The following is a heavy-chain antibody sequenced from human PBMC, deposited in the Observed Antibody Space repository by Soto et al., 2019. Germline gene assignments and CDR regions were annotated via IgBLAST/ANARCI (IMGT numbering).Heavy chain of an antibody. CDR1: GFTFSTHA. V-gene: IGHV3-30-3*01. D-gene: IGHD1-20*01. Sequence: QVQLVESGGGVVQPGRSLRLXCAAXGFTFSTHAMHWVRQAPGKGLECVAIVSFDGSNKYYADSVKGRFTISRDNSKNTLYLQMSGLTPEDTAVYYCARDQTGITTTGGGRIDHWGQGTLVTVSS. J-gene: IGHJ4*02. CDR2: VSFDGSNK. CDR3: ARDQTGITTTGGGRIDH.